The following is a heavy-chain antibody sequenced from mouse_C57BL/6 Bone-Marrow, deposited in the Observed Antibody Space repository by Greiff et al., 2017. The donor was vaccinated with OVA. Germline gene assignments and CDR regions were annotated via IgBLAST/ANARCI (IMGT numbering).Heavy chain of an antibody. CDR3: ARHERGYYGSSYSWFAY. J-gene: IGHJ3*01. Sequence: QVQLQQSGAELVKPGASVKLSCKASGYTFTEYTIHWVKQRSGQGLEWIGWFYPGSGSIKYNEKFKDKATLTADKSSSTVYMELSRLTSEDSAVYFGARHERGYYGSSYSWFAYWGQGTLVTVSA. CDR2: FYPGSGSI. V-gene: IGHV1-62-2*01. D-gene: IGHD1-1*01. CDR1: GYTFTEYT.